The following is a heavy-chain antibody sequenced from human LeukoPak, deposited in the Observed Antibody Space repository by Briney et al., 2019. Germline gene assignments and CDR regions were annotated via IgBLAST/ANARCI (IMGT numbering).Heavy chain of an antibody. CDR3: ARRAGDIVATTRRYYFDY. CDR1: GGSFSGYY. Sequence: PSETLSLTCAVYGGSFSGYYWSWIRQPPGKGLEWIGEINHSGSTNYNPSLKSRVTISVDTSKNQFPLKLSSVTAADTAVYYCARRAGDIVATTRRYYFDYWGQGTLATVSS. D-gene: IGHD5-12*01. V-gene: IGHV4-34*01. J-gene: IGHJ4*02. CDR2: INHSGST.